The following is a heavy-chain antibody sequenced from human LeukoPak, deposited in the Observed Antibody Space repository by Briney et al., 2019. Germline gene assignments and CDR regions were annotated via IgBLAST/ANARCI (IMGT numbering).Heavy chain of an antibody. CDR2: IYYSGST. J-gene: IGHJ5*02. V-gene: IGHV4-61*01. D-gene: IGHD3-10*01. Sequence: SGALSHTCTVSRGSLSSDSYYWSWIRQPPGKGLEWIGYIYYSGSTNYNPSLKSRVTISVDTSKNQFSLKLSSVTAADTAVCYCASFYYYGSGSYLSWFDPWGQGTLVTVSS. CDR1: RGSLSSDSYY. CDR3: ASFYYYGSGSYLSWFDP.